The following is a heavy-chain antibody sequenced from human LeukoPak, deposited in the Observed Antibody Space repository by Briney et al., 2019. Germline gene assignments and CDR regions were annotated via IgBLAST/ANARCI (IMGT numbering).Heavy chain of an antibody. V-gene: IGHV4-59*01. CDR1: GGSISSYY. D-gene: IGHD4-17*01. CDR2: IYYSGST. CDR3: ARETSGDYVTRHFDY. J-gene: IGHJ4*02. Sequence: SETLSLTCTVSGGSISSYYWSWIRQPPGKGLEWIGYIYYSGSTNYNPSLKSRVTISVDTSKNQFSLKLSSVTAADTAVYYCARETSGDYVTRHFDYWGQGTLVTVSS.